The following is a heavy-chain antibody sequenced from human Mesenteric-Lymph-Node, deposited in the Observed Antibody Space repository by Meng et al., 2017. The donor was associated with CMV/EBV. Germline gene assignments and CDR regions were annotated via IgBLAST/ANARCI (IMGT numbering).Heavy chain of an antibody. D-gene: IGHD6-13*01. CDR3: AKDDVLAAAGNYYYYGMDV. Sequence: LSLTCAASGFTFSSYGMHWVRQAPGKGLEWVAFIRYDGSNKYYADSVKGRFTISRDNSKNTLYLQMNSLRAEDTAVYYCAKDDVLAAAGNYYYYGMDVWGQGTTVTVSS. V-gene: IGHV3-30*02. J-gene: IGHJ6*02. CDR2: IRYDGSNK. CDR1: GFTFSSYG.